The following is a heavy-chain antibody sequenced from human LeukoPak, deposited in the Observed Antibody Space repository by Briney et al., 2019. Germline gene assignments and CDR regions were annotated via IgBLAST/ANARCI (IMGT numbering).Heavy chain of an antibody. Sequence: GGSLRLSCASAGFTFSSYAMSWVRQAPGKGLEWVSAISGSGGSTYYADSVKGRFTISRDNSKNTLYLQMNSLRAEDTAVYYCAKVGVYSSSRLVFDYWGQGTLVTVSS. CDR2: ISGSGGST. CDR1: GFTFSSYA. CDR3: AKVGVYSSSRLVFDY. J-gene: IGHJ4*02. D-gene: IGHD6-6*01. V-gene: IGHV3-23*01.